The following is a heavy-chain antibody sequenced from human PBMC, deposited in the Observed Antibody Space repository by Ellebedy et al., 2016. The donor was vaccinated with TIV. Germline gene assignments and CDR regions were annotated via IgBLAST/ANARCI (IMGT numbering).Heavy chain of an antibody. J-gene: IGHJ6*02. D-gene: IGHD3-10*01. Sequence: GESLKISCAASGFTFSNAWMSWVRQAPGKGLEWVGRIKSKTDGGTTDYAAPVKGRFTISRDDSKNTLYLQMNSLKTEDTAVYYCTTVYMVRGVSYYYYGMDVWGQGTTVTVSS. V-gene: IGHV3-15*01. CDR1: GFTFSNAW. CDR2: IKSKTDGGTT. CDR3: TTVYMVRGVSYYYYGMDV.